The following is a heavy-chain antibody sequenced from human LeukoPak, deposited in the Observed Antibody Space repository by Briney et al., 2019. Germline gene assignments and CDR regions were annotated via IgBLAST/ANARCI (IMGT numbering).Heavy chain of an antibody. V-gene: IGHV4-38-2*01. D-gene: IGHD5-18*01. CDR1: GYSISSGYY. J-gene: IGHJ4*02. CDR2: IYQNGNT. CDR3: ARVRYNYGDSDY. Sequence: SETLSLTCAVSGYSISSGYYWGWIRQPPGKGLEWIGTIYQNGNTYYNPSLKSRVTISVDTSKNQFSLKLSSVTAADTAVYYCARVRYNYGDSDYWGQGTLVTVSS.